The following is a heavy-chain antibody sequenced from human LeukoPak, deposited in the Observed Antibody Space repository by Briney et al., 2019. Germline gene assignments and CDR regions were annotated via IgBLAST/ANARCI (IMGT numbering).Heavy chain of an antibody. D-gene: IGHD2-2*01. CDR3: ARDFGYCSSTSCPPDY. Sequence: ASVKVSCKASGYTFTSFGISWVRQAPGQGLEWMGWISAYSGNTNYAQKLQGRVTMTTDTSTSTAYMELRSLRSDDTAVYYCARDFGYCSSTSCPPDYWGQGTLVTVSS. V-gene: IGHV1-18*01. CDR2: ISAYSGNT. J-gene: IGHJ4*02. CDR1: GYTFTSFG.